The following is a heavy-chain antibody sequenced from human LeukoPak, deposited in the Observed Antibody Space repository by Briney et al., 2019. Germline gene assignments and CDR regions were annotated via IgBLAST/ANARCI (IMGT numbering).Heavy chain of an antibody. CDR1: GGTFSSYA. J-gene: IGHJ4*02. CDR2: IIPIFGTA. CDR3: ARRDGYGDYFLDY. Sequence: GASVKVSCKASGGTFSSYAISWVRQAPGQGLEWMGGIIPIFGTANYAQKFQGRVTITADESTSTAYMELSSPRSEDTAVYYCARRDGYGDYFLDYWGQGTLVTVSS. V-gene: IGHV1-69*13. D-gene: IGHD4-17*01.